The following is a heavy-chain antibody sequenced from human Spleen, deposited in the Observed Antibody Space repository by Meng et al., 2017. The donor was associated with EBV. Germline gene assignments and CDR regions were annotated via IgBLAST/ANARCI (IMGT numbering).Heavy chain of an antibody. Sequence: QVQLVQSGAEVKRPGASVKVSCRTSGYTFTTHAIHWVRQAPGQRLEWMGWINAANGNTKYSQQFQARLTITGDTSASTAYMELSGLSSEGTAVYYCARYFCSTISCHLDYWGQGTLVTVSS. CDR1: GYTFTTHA. CDR2: INAANGNT. V-gene: IGHV1-3*01. J-gene: IGHJ4*02. CDR3: ARYFCSTISCHLDY. D-gene: IGHD2-2*01.